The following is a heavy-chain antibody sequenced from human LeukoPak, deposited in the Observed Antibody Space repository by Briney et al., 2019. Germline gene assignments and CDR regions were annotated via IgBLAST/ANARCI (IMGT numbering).Heavy chain of an antibody. CDR2: IYYSGST. J-gene: IGHJ5*02. V-gene: IGHV4-30-4*01. D-gene: IGHD6-19*01. CDR3: ARPIAVAGTESNWFDP. CDR1: GGSISSGDYY. Sequence: PSETLSLTCTVSGGSISSGDYYWSWIRQPPGKGLEWIGYIYYSGSTYYNPSLKSRVTISVDTSKNQFSLKLSSVTAADTAVYYCARPIAVAGTESNWFDPWGQGTLVTVSS.